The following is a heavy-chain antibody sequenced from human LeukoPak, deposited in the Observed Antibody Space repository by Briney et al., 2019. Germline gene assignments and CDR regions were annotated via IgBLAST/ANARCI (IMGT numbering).Heavy chain of an antibody. V-gene: IGHV3-23*01. J-gene: IGHJ4*02. D-gene: IGHD1-26*01. Sequence: GGSLRLSCAASGFTFSSSTLTWVRQAPGKGLEWVSSISGSGTTTYYADSVKGRFTISRDNSKNTLYLQMNSLRAEDTAVYYCAKPRGGTYYVFDYWGQGTLVTVSS. CDR1: GFTFSSST. CDR3: AKPRGGTYYVFDY. CDR2: ISGSGTTT.